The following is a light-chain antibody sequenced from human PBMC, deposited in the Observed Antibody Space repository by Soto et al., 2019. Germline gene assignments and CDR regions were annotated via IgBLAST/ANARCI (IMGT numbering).Light chain of an antibody. CDR2: DAS. V-gene: IGKV3-11*01. CDR1: QSVSSY. J-gene: IGKJ5*01. CDR3: QQRSNWIT. Sequence: ESVLTQSPGTLSWSPGERATLSCRASQSVSSYLAWYQQKPGQAPRLLIYDASNRATGIPARFSGSGSGTDFTLTIISLEPEDFAVYYCQQRSNWITFGQGTRLEIK.